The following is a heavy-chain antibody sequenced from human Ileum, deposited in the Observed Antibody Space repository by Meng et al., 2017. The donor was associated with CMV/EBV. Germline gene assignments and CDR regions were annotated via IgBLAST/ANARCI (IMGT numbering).Heavy chain of an antibody. J-gene: IGHJ6*02. CDR1: YS. V-gene: IGHV3-21*01. Sequence: YSSNWVRQAPGKGLEWVSSISSSSSYIYYADSVKGRFTISRDNAKNSLYLQMNSLRAEDTAVYYCARDLRYGSGTYQNYYYYYGMDVWGQGTTVTVSS. D-gene: IGHD3-10*01. CDR3: ARDLRYGSGTYQNYYYYYGMDV. CDR2: ISSSSSYI.